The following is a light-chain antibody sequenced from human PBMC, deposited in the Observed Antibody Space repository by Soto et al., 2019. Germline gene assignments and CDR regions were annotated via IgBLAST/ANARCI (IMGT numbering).Light chain of an antibody. J-gene: IGLJ1*01. Sequence: QSALTQPASVSGSPGQSITVSCSGTSSDVGGHYYVSWYQHHPGEPPKLMIYEASNRPSGVSNRFSGSKFGNTASLTISGLQAEDEADYYCSSYSSGNTLVFGTGTKLTVL. V-gene: IGLV2-14*01. CDR2: EAS. CDR3: SSYSSGNTLV. CDR1: SSDVGGHYY.